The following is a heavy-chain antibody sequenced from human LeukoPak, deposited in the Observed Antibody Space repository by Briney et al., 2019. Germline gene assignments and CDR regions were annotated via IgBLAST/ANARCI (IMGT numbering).Heavy chain of an antibody. CDR1: GLFVSDSY. Sequence: GSLRLSCTASGLFVSDSYMTWVRQAPGKGLEWVSSISSSSSYIYYADSVKGRFTISRDNAKNSLHLQMNSLRAEDTAVYYCARVGYCSGGSCYLFDYWGQGTLVTVSS. CDR3: ARVGYCSGGSCYLFDY. D-gene: IGHD2-15*01. CDR2: ISSSSSYI. V-gene: IGHV3-21*01. J-gene: IGHJ4*02.